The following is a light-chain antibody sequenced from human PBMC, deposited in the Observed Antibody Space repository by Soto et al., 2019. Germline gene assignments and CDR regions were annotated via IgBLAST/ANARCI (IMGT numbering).Light chain of an antibody. CDR2: VAS. J-gene: IGKJ4*01. Sequence: EIVMTQSPATLSVSPGERATLSCRASQSVSSNLAWYQQKPGQTPKLLIYVASTRATGIPARFSGRGSGTTLTLTISSLQSEDFAVYYCQQYNVWPLTFGGGTKVEFK. V-gene: IGKV3-15*01. CDR1: QSVSSN. CDR3: QQYNVWPLT.